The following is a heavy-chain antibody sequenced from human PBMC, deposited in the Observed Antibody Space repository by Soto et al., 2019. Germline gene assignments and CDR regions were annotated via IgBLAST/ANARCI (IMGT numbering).Heavy chain of an antibody. CDR3: ARGINRRYYGMDV. Sequence: SVKVSCKASGGTFSSYAISWVRQAPAQGLEWMGGIIPIFGTANYAQKFQGRVTITADESTSTAYMELSSLRSEDTAVYYCARGINRRYYGMDVWGQGTTVTVSS. CDR2: IIPIFGTA. CDR1: GGTFSSYA. V-gene: IGHV1-69*13. J-gene: IGHJ6*02.